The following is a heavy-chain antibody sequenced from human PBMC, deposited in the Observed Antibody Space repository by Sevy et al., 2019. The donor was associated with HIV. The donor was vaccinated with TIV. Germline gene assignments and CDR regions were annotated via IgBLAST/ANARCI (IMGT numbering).Heavy chain of an antibody. CDR2: VSYDGSHK. J-gene: IGHJ4*02. Sequence: GGSLRLSCVASGFTFSTHGMHWVRQAPGKGLEWVAVVSYDGSHKYQVDSVKGRFTISRDNSKNRVYLQMNSLRAVDTAVYYCASDSGYSTDWYPGYWGQGTLVTVSS. D-gene: IGHD6-19*01. V-gene: IGHV3-30*03. CDR1: GFTFSTHG. CDR3: ASDSGYSTDWYPGY.